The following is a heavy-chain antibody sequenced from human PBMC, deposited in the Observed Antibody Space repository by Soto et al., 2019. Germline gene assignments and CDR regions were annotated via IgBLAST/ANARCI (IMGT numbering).Heavy chain of an antibody. V-gene: IGHV4-31*03. J-gene: IGHJ3*02. CDR2: IYYIGST. CDR3: ARGPTTVITGAFDI. CDR1: GGSISSGGYY. Sequence: SETLSLTCIVSGGSISSGGYYWIWIRHHPGKGLEWIGYIYYIGSTYYNPSFKSRLIMSVDTSENQLSLKLSSVTAADTAVYYCARGPTTVITGAFDIWGQGTMVTVSS. D-gene: IGHD4-17*01.